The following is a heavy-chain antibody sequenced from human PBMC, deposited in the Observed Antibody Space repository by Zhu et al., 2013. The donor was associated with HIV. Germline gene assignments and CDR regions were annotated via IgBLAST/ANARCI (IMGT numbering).Heavy chain of an antibody. CDR2: INPKSGGT. CDR3: ARVRGEGDGAYYYHYMDV. CDR1: GYIFSDYY. D-gene: IGHD3-10*01. Sequence: QVQLVQSGAEVKKPGASVKVSCKVSGYIFSDYYMHWVRQAPGQGLEWMGWINPKSGGTNYAQKFQGRVTMTRDTSMSTAYMELSRLRSDDTAVYYCARVRGEGDGAYYYHYMDVWGKGTTVTVSS. V-gene: IGHV1-2*02. J-gene: IGHJ6*03.